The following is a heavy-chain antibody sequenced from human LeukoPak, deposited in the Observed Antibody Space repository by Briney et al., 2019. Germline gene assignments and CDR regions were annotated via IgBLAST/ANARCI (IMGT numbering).Heavy chain of an antibody. CDR2: ISWDGDST. CDR1: GFSFDDHA. J-gene: IGHJ4*02. Sequence: GGSLRLSCVASGFSFDDHAMHWVRQAPGKGLEWVSVISWDGDSTYYVDSVKGRFTISRDNSKNPLYLQMNSLRTDDTAFYFCAKAQIKYSSSWINYWGQGTLVTVSS. V-gene: IGHV3-43D*03. D-gene: IGHD6-13*01. CDR3: AKAQIKYSSSWINY.